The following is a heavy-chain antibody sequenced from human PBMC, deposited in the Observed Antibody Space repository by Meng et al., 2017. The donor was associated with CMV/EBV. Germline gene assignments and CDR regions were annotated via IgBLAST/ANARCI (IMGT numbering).Heavy chain of an antibody. CDR3: ARGWELEYVSSGKRSYWFDP. CDR2: ISSSSSYI. J-gene: IGHJ5*02. V-gene: IGHV3-21*01. Sequence: GESLKISCAASGFTFSCYSMNWVRQAPGKGLEWVSSISSSSSYIYYADSVKGRFTISRDNAKNSLYLQMNSLRAEDTAVYYCARGWELEYVSSGKRSYWFDPWGQGTLVTVSS. CDR1: GFTFSCYS. D-gene: IGHD3-22*01.